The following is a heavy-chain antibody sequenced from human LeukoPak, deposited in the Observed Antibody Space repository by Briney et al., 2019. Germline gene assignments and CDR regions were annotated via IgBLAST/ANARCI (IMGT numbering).Heavy chain of an antibody. CDR1: GFTFSDYT. CDR2: ITRSSSPI. J-gene: IGHJ4*02. CDR3: ARDNAGYDY. V-gene: IGHV3-48*01. D-gene: IGHD5-12*01. Sequence: GGSLRLSCAASGFTFSDYTMNWVRQAPGKGLEWLSYITRSSSPIYYADSVKGRFTTSRGNAKNSLYLQMNSLRAEDTAVYYCARDNAGYDYWGQGTLVTVSS.